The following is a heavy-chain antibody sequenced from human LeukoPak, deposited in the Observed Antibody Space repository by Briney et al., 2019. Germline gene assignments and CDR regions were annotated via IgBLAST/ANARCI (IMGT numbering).Heavy chain of an antibody. V-gene: IGHV4-30-2*01. Sequence: SETLSLTCAVSGGSISSGDYSWSWIRQPPGRGLEWIGHIYYSGSTYYSPSLQSRVTISVDTSKNQFSLKLSSVTAADTAVYYCARGLRNWGWENRYWYFDLWGRGTLVTVSS. CDR3: ARGLRNWGWENRYWYFDL. D-gene: IGHD7-27*01. CDR2: IYYSGST. J-gene: IGHJ2*01. CDR1: GGSISSGDYS.